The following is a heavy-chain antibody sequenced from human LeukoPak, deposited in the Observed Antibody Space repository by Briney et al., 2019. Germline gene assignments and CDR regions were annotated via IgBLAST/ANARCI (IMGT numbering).Heavy chain of an antibody. Sequence: GGSLRPSCAASGFTFSSYWMNWVRQAPGKGLEWVANIKRDGSVKNYLDSVKGRFTISRDNAKNSLYLQMNSLRAEDTAVYYCARIDSSGYTFDSWGQGTLVTVSS. CDR3: ARIDSSGYTFDS. V-gene: IGHV3-7*01. CDR2: IKRDGSVK. D-gene: IGHD3-22*01. CDR1: GFTFSSYW. J-gene: IGHJ4*02.